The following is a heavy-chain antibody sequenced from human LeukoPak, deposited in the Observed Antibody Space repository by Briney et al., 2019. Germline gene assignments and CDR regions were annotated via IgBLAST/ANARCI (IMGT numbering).Heavy chain of an antibody. CDR3: AKHGDLVTARALNY. V-gene: IGHV3-23*01. D-gene: IGHD5-18*01. CDR1: GFTFSSYA. J-gene: IGHJ4*02. CDR2: ISGSGGST. Sequence: GGSLRLSCAASGFTFSSYAMSWVRQAPGKGLEWVSAISGSGGSTYYADSVKGRFTISRDNSKNTLYLQMNSLRAEDTAVYYCAKHGDLVTARALNYWAKGTLSPSPQ.